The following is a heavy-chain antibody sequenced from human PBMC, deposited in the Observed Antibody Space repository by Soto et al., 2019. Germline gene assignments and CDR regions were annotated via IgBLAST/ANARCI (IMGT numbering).Heavy chain of an antibody. CDR2: INPNSGGT. V-gene: IGHV1-2*04. D-gene: IGHD3-9*01. Sequence: ASVKVSCKASGYTFTGYYMHWVRQAPGQGLEWMGWINPNSGGTNYAQKFQGWVTMTRDTSISTTYMELSRLRSDDTAVYYCARGGVAGYYDILTGPYNWFDPWGQGTLVTVSS. J-gene: IGHJ5*02. CDR3: ARGGVAGYYDILTGPYNWFDP. CDR1: GYTFTGYY.